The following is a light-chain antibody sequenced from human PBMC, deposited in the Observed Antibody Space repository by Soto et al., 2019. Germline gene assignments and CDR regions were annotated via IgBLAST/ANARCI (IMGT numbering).Light chain of an antibody. CDR3: QQYERYST. V-gene: IGKV1-5*01. J-gene: IGKJ1*01. CDR2: AAS. Sequence: DIQMTQSPSSPSASVGDRVTISCRASQGVTSYLAWYQQTPGKAPKLLIYAASTLESGVPSRFSGSGFGTEFTLTISGLQPEDSATYYCQQYERYSTFGQGTKVDI. CDR1: QGVTSY.